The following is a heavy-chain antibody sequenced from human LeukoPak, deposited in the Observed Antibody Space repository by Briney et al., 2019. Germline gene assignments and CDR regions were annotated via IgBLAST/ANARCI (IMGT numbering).Heavy chain of an antibody. J-gene: IGHJ5*02. CDR2: IWYDGSNK. D-gene: IGHD3-3*01. V-gene: IGHV3-33*01. Sequence: PGRSLRLSCAVSGFTFRSYGMHWVRQAPGKGLEWVAVIWYDGSNKYYADSVKGRFTISRDNSKNTLYLQMNSLRAEDTAVYYCARDRPNHVEYYDFWSGDNWFDPWGQGTLVTVSS. CDR1: GFTFRSYG. CDR3: ARDRPNHVEYYDFWSGDNWFDP.